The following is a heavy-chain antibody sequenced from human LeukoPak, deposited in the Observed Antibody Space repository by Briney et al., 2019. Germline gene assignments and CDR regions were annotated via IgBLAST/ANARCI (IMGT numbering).Heavy chain of an antibody. CDR3: ARVAWFGESVIHYFDY. D-gene: IGHD3-10*01. CDR2: IYPGDSDT. CDR1: GYSFTSYS. V-gene: IGHV5-51*01. Sequence: GESLKISCKGSGYSFTSYSIGWVRQMPGKGLEWMGIIYPGDSDTRYSPSFQGQVTISADKSISTAYLQWSSLKASDTAMYYCARVAWFGESVIHYFDYWGQGTLVTVSS. J-gene: IGHJ4*02.